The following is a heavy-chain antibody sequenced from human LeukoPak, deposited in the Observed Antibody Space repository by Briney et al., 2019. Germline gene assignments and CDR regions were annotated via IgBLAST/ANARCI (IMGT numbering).Heavy chain of an antibody. CDR1: GFTFSDYY. V-gene: IGHV3-11*01. CDR2: IDSGGNTI. J-gene: IGHJ4*02. CDR3: AIMHGYYDGSGYWVQ. Sequence: GGSLRLSCAASGFTFSDYYMSWIRQAPGKGLEWLSYIDSGGNTISYADSVKGRFTISRDNPRNTLYMQMNSLRDEDTAVYYCAIMHGYYDGSGYWVQWGQGTLVTVSS. D-gene: IGHD3-22*01.